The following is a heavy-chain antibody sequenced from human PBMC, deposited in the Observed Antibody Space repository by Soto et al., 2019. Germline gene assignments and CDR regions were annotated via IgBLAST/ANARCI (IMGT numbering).Heavy chain of an antibody. CDR1: GGSISSYD. Sequence: SETLSLTCTVAGGSISSYDLSWIRQTTGKGLEWIGYIYYSGSTNYNPSLKSRVTISVDTSKNQFSLKLSPVTAADTAVYYCARDGIAAAGYEADYYYYMDVWGKGTTVTVSS. CDR2: IYYSGST. CDR3: ARDGIAAAGYEADYYYYMDV. J-gene: IGHJ6*03. D-gene: IGHD6-13*01. V-gene: IGHV4-59*01.